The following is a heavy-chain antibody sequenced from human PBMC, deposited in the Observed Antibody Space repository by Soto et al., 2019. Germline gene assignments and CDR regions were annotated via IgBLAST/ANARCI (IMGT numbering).Heavy chain of an antibody. CDR1: GVSITNYY. CDR2: VYHTGNT. CDR3: AREQYNWKL. Sequence: SETLSLTCSVSGVSITNYYWTWIRHSPGKGLEWIGYVYHTGNTYYNPSLRSRVTISLDTSKNQVSLRLRSVTAADTAVYYCAREQYNWKLWGQGTLVTVSS. V-gene: IGHV4-59*01. J-gene: IGHJ4*02. D-gene: IGHD1-20*01.